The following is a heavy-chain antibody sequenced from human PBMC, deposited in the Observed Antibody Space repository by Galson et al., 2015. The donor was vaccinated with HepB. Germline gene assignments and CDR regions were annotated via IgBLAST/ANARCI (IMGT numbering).Heavy chain of an antibody. D-gene: IGHD3-22*01. CDR2: IKQDGSEK. CDR3: AKDLTMIVVVPDAFDI. CDR1: GFTFSSYW. J-gene: IGHJ3*02. Sequence: SLRLSCAASGFTFSSYWMSWVRQAPGKGLEWVANIKQDGSEKYYVDSVKGRFTISRDNAKNSLYPQMNSLRAEDTAVYYCAKDLTMIVVVPDAFDIWGQGTMVTVSS. V-gene: IGHV3-7*01.